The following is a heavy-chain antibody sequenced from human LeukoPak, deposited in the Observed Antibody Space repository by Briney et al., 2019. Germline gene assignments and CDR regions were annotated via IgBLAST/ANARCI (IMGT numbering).Heavy chain of an antibody. Sequence: GGSLRLSCAASGFIFSHHGMHWVRQAPGKGLEWVAVIWSDASNRFYATSVKGRFTISRDNFQKTVFLQMNNLRVEDTGIYYCARDAQRGFDYSNSLRYWGHGTLVTVSS. V-gene: IGHV3-30*12. CDR2: IWSDASNR. CDR3: ARDAQRGFDYSNSLRY. CDR1: GFIFSHHG. D-gene: IGHD4-11*01. J-gene: IGHJ4*01.